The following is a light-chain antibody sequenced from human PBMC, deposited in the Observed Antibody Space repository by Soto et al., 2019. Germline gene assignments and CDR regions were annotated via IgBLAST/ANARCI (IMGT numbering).Light chain of an antibody. V-gene: IGKV3-20*01. CDR3: QQYGRSPMLT. Sequence: EIVLTQSPGTLSLSPGERATLSCRASQSVSSNYLAWYQQKPGQAPRLLIYGASRGAAGIQDRFSGSGSGTNFILTMSILKPEDFAVYFCQQYGRSPMLTFGQGTKWEIK. J-gene: IGKJ2*01. CDR2: GAS. CDR1: QSVSSNY.